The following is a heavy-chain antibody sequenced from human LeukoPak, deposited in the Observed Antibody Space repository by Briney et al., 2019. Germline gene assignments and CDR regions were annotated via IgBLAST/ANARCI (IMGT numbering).Heavy chain of an antibody. V-gene: IGHV3-30*04. Sequence: GRSLRLSCAASGFTFSSYAMHWVRQAPGKGLEWVAVISYDGSNKYYADSVKGRFTISGDNSKNTLYLQMNSLRAEDTAVYYCARDDYSSSWYYSYWGQRTLVTVSS. CDR2: ISYDGSNK. CDR3: ARDDYSSSWYYSY. J-gene: IGHJ4*02. D-gene: IGHD6-13*01. CDR1: GFTFSSYA.